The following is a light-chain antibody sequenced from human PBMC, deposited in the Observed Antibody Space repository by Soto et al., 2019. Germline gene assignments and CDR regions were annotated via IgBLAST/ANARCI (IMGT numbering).Light chain of an antibody. CDR1: QSIHIY. CDR2: RAA. Sequence: DIQMTQSPSTLSGSVGDRVTITCRASQSIHIYLAWYQQKPGKAPKLLIYRAANLEDGVPSRFSGSGSGTDFTLTISSLQPDDMATYYGQHYHSYLSTFGQGTKVEIK. V-gene: IGKV1-5*03. J-gene: IGKJ2*01. CDR3: QHYHSYLST.